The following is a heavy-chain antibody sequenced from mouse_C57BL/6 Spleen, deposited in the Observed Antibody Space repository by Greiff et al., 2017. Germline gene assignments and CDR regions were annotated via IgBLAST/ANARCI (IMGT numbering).Heavy chain of an antibody. Sequence: QVQLQQSGAELVRPGTSVKVSCKASGYAFTNYLIEWVKQRPGQGLAWIGVINPGSGGTNYNEKFKGKATLTADKSSSTAYMQLSSLTSEDSAVYFCARYDYDAAWFAYWGQGTLVTVSA. CDR3: ARYDYDAAWFAY. CDR1: GYAFTNYL. CDR2: INPGSGGT. V-gene: IGHV1-54*01. J-gene: IGHJ3*01. D-gene: IGHD2-4*01.